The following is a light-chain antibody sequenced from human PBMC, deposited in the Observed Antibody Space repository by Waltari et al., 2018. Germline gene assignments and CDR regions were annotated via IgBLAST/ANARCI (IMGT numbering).Light chain of an antibody. CDR2: EDT. V-gene: IGLV3-10*01. CDR1: ALPNKY. CDR3: YSTDYTGNYWV. J-gene: IGLJ3*02. Sequence: SYELTQPPSVSVSPGHTARITCSGEALPNKYAYWYRQKSGQAPVLVIYEDTKRPSGIPVRFSASNSGAVATLTITGAQVEDEADYYCYSTDYTGNYWVFGGGTKLTVL.